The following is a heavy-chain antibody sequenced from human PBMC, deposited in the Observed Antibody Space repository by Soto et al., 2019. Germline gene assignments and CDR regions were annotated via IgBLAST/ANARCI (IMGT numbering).Heavy chain of an antibody. V-gene: IGHV1-69*13. CDR2: IIPVFDTV. D-gene: IGHD3-22*01. Sequence: SVKVSCKDTGGLFSSYAVSWVRQAPGQGREWMGGIIPVFDTVYYAQKFQGRVTITADESTNTAYMELSSLRSEDTAMYYCARGGSGYVWFNEFWGQGTLVTVSS. CDR3: ARGGSGYVWFNEF. CDR1: GGLFSSYA. J-gene: IGHJ4*02.